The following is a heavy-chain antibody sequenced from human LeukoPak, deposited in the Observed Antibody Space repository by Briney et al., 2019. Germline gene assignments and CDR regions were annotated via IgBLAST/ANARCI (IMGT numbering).Heavy chain of an antibody. V-gene: IGHV3-66*03. J-gene: IGHJ5*02. Sequence: GGSLRLSCAGSGFSVSNYYMSWFRQAPGKGLEWVSLIRDSGETFYAGSVKGRFTISRDNSKNTMYLQMNRLRVEDTAVYFCARDRAVTQDWVEFDAWGQGTLVTVSS. CDR2: IRDSGET. D-gene: IGHD4-17*01. CDR1: GFSVSNYY. CDR3: ARDRAVTQDWVEFDA.